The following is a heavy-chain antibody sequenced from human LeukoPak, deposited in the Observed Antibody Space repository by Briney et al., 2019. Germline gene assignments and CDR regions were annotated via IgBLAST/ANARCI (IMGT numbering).Heavy chain of an antibody. J-gene: IGHJ6*03. CDR2: ISAYNGNT. D-gene: IGHD2-21*02. V-gene: IGHV1-18*01. Sequence: ASVKASCKASGYTFTSYGISWVRQAPGQGLEWMGWISAYNGNTNYAQKFQDRVTMTTDTSTSTALMELRNLRSDDTAVYYCARSEKAYCGGVCDNYHMDVWGRGTTVTVSS. CDR3: ARSEKAYCGGVCDNYHMDV. CDR1: GYTFTSYG.